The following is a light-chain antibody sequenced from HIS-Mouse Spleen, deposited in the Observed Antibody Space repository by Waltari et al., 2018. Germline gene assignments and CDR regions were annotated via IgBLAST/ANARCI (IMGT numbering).Light chain of an antibody. CDR1: NIGSKS. CDR2: EVS. J-gene: IGLJ1*01. V-gene: IGLV2-18*02. CDR3: SSYTSSSTFGV. Sequence: LTQPPSVSVAPGKTARITCGGNNIGSKSVHWYQQPPGTAPKLMIYEVSNRPSGVPDRFSGSKSGNTASLTISGLQAEDEADYYCSSYTSSSTFGVFGTGTKVTVL.